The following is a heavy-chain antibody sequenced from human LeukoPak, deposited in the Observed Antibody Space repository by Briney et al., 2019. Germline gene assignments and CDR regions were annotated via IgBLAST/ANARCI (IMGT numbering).Heavy chain of an antibody. V-gene: IGHV3-30*02. Sequence: PGGSLRLSCAASGFTFSSYGMHWVRQAPGKGLEWVAFIRYDGSNKYYADSVKGRFTISRDNSKNTLYLQMNSLRAEDTAVYYCAKDKASPPDILTSDYWGQGTLVTVSS. CDR2: IRYDGSNK. J-gene: IGHJ4*02. CDR3: AKDKASPPDILTSDY. D-gene: IGHD3-9*01. CDR1: GFTFSSYG.